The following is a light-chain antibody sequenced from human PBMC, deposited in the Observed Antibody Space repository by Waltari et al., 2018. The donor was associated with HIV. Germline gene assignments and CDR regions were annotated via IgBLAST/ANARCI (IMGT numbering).Light chain of an antibody. J-gene: IGLJ1*01. CDR1: SSDVGAYSY. CDR2: EVS. CDR3: SSYTGSSTLYV. V-gene: IGLV2-14*01. Sequence: QSALTQPASVSGSPGQSITISCTGTSSDVGAYSYFSWFQLHPGKAPKLMIYEVSNRPSGVSNRFSGSKSGNTASLTISGLQAEDEADYFCSSYTGSSTLYVFGTGTKVTVL.